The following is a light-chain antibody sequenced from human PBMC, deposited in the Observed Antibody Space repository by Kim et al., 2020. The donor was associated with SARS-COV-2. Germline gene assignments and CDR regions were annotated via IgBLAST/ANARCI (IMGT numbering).Light chain of an antibody. CDR2: QDS. CDR1: ELGDKY. V-gene: IGLV3-1*01. J-gene: IGLJ1*01. Sequence: VSPEQTASITCSGDELGDKYACWCQKKPGPSPALVIYQDSTRPPVIPERFSGSNSGNKATLTISGTQALDEADYFCQAWDSSTDYVFGTGTKVTVL. CDR3: QAWDSSTDYV.